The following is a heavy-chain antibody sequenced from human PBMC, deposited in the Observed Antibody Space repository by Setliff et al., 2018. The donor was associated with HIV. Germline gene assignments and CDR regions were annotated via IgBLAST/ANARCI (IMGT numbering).Heavy chain of an antibody. J-gene: IGHJ4*02. V-gene: IGHV1-18*04. CDR2: ITAGNGDT. CDR1: GGTFYRTA. CDR3: ASPMFYDGKVV. D-gene: IGHD3-22*01. Sequence: ASVKVSCKTSGGTFYRTAISWVRQAPGQGLEWMGGITAGNGDTKYSQKFQDRVTLTSDMSANTVYMDLTTLRSEDTAVYYCASPMFYDGKVVWGQGTPVTVSS.